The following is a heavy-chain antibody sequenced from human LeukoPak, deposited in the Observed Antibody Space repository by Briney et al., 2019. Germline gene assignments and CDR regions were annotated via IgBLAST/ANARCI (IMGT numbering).Heavy chain of an antibody. J-gene: IGHJ5*02. V-gene: IGHV3-7*01. CDR2: INKDGSEK. CDR1: GFTFSSYW. CDR3: ARSDPTAWFDP. Sequence: GGSLRLSCAASGFTFSSYWMTWVRQAPGKGLEWVANINKDGSEKYYVDSVKGRFTISRDNAKNSLYLQMNSLRAEDTAVYYCARSDPTAWFDPWGQGTRVTVSS.